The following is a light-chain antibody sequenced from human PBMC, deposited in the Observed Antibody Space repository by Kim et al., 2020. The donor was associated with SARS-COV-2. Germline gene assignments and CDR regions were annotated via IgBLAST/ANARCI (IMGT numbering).Light chain of an antibody. J-gene: IGKJ4*01. V-gene: IGKV1-9*01. CDR3: QQVNTYPLT. CDR1: QGISSN. CDR2: AAS. Sequence: ASVGDRVTITCRASQGISSNLAWYQQQPGKAPKLLIYAASTLQSGVPSRFSGSGSGTDFTLTIDSLQPEDFATYYCQQVNTYPLTFGGGTKVDIK.